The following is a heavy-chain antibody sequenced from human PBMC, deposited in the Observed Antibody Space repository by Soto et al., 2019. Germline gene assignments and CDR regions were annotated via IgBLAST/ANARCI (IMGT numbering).Heavy chain of an antibody. J-gene: IGHJ3*02. CDR2: ISSDGIST. Sequence: EVQLLESGGGLVQPGGSLRLSCAISGFTFSSYAMSWVRQAPGRGLEWVSGISSDGISTYYADSVKGRFTVSRDNSKTTLYLQMNSLRAEDTAVYYCAKDHDYGDTRAFDIWGQGTMVTVSS. CDR1: GFTFSSYA. D-gene: IGHD4-17*01. V-gene: IGHV3-23*01. CDR3: AKDHDYGDTRAFDI.